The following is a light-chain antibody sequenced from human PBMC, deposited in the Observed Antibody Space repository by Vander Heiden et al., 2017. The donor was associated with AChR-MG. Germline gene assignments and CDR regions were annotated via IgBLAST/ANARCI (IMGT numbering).Light chain of an antibody. CDR3: AAWDDSLDGSWV. V-gene: IGLV1-44*01. CDR1: TSNIGNNA. J-gene: IGLJ3*02. CDR2: ANN. Sequence: QSVLTQPPSASGTPGQRVNISCSGSTSNIGNNAVNWYQHLPGTAPKLLIFANNQRPSGVPDRFSGSKSGTSASPAISGLQSEDEADYFCAAWDDSLDGSWVFGGGTTLTVL.